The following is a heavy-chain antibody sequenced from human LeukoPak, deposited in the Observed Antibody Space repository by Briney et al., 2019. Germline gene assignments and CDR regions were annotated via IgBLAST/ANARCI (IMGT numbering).Heavy chain of an antibody. CDR3: AKGRAYYDSSGHSYYFDY. J-gene: IGHJ4*02. CDR2: ISYDGSNR. V-gene: IGHV3-30*18. D-gene: IGHD3-22*01. Sequence: GGSLRLSCAASGFTFSSYRMHWVSQAPGKGLEWVAVISYDGSNRYYADSVKGRFTISRDNSKNTLYLQMNSLRAEDTAVYYCAKGRAYYDSSGHSYYFDYWGQGTLVTVSS. CDR1: GFTFSSYR.